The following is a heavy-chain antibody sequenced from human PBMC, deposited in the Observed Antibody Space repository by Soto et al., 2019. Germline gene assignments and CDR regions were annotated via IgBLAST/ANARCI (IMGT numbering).Heavy chain of an antibody. CDR1: GDSISTVDYF. J-gene: IGHJ5*01. Sequence: SETLSLTCSVSGDSISTVDYFWAWIRQPPGQALEYIGYIYKSTTTYYNPSFESRVAISLDTSKSQFSLNVTSVTAADTAVYFCARGRYCLTGRCFPNWFDSWGQGTLVTVS. D-gene: IGHD2-15*01. V-gene: IGHV4-30-4*01. CDR2: IYKSTTT. CDR3: ARGRYCLTGRCFPNWFDS.